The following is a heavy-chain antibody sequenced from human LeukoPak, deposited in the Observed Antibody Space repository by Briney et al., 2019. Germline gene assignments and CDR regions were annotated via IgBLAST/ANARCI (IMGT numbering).Heavy chain of an antibody. D-gene: IGHD2-21*01. J-gene: IGHJ4*02. V-gene: IGHV3-23*01. CDR3: ARGVMAARLYYFDN. Sequence: PGGSLRLSCAASGLSFGSHPMNWVRQAPGKGLEWVSGVTGRGDNTYYIDSVKGRFTISRDNSKNTLFLQMNSLRAEDTAVYYCARGVMAARLYYFDNWGRGILVTVSS. CDR2: VTGRGDNT. CDR1: GLSFGSHP.